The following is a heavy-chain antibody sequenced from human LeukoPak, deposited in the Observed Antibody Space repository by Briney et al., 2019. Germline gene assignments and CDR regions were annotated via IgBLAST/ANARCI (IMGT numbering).Heavy chain of an antibody. V-gene: IGHV4-30-2*01. CDR2: IYHSGST. J-gene: IGHJ6*03. Sequence: KPSQTLSLTCTVSGGSISSGGYYWSWIRQPPGKGLEWIGYIYHSGSTYYNPSLKSRVTISVDRSKNQFSLKLSSVTAADTAVYYCAREGGYCSSTSCPITYYYYMDVWGKGTTVTVSS. CDR3: AREGGYCSSTSCPITYYYYMDV. D-gene: IGHD2-2*01. CDR1: GGSISSGGYY.